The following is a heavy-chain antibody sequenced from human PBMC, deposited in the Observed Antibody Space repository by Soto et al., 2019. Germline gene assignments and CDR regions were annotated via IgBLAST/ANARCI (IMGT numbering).Heavy chain of an antibody. Sequence: ASVKVSCKASGYTFTGYYIDWVRQAPGQGLEWMGWINPNSGGTNYAQKFQGWVTMTRDTSISTAYMELSRLRSDDTAVYYCARDRILERRYYYYGMDVWGQGTTVTVSS. V-gene: IGHV1-2*04. CDR3: ARDRILERRYYYYGMDV. CDR1: GYTFTGYY. CDR2: INPNSGGT. J-gene: IGHJ6*02. D-gene: IGHD1-1*01.